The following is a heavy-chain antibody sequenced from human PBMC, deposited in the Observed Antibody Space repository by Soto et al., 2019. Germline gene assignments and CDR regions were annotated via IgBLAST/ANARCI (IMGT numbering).Heavy chain of an antibody. CDR1: GFTFNSYW. J-gene: IGHJ5*02. V-gene: IGHV3-7*02. D-gene: IGHD1-26*01. CDR3: ASGWGLDP. Sequence: EVQLVESGGGLVQPGGSLRLSCAASGFTFNSYWMTWVRQAPGKGLEWVANIKQDGSEKYYVDSVKGGFTISRDNAKNSLYLQMNSLRAEDTAVYYCASGWGLDPWGQGTLVTVSS. CDR2: IKQDGSEK.